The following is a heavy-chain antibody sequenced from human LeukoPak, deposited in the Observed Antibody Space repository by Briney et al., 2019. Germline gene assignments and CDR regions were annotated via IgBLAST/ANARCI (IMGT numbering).Heavy chain of an antibody. CDR2: ISSDGTSQ. J-gene: IGHJ5*02. CDR3: GRWASTLTFDP. V-gene: IGHV3-74*01. CDR1: GFILSDYW. D-gene: IGHD1-26*01. Sequence: GGSLRLSCVASGFILSDYWMHWVRQAPGKGLVWVSRISSDGTSQSYADSVKGRFTISRDNAKNTLYLQINSLGAEDTAVYYCGRWASTLTFDPRGQGTRVTVSS.